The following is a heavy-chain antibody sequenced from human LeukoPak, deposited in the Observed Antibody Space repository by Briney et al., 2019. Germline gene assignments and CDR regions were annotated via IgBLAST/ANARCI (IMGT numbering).Heavy chain of an antibody. CDR1: GFTFSSYA. V-gene: IGHV3-23*01. J-gene: IGHJ5*02. CDR3: AKDKGWLKGFDP. D-gene: IGHD5-12*01. CDR2: ISGSGGST. Sequence: QPGGSLRLSCAASGFTFSSYAMSWVRQAPGKGLEWVSAISGSGGSTYYADSVEGRFTISRDNSKNTLYLQMNSLRAEDTAVYYCAKDKGWLKGFDPWGQGTLVTVSS.